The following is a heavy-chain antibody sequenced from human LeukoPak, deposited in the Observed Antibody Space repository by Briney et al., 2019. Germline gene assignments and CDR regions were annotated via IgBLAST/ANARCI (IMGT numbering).Heavy chain of an antibody. CDR1: GFTFSSYW. J-gene: IGHJ2*01. D-gene: IGHD3-22*01. Sequence: GGSLRLSCAASGFTFSSYWMSWVRQAPGKGLEWVANIKQDGSEKYYVDSVKGRFTISRDNAKNSLYLQMNSLRAEDTAVYYCARAPGDYYYDNPYFDLWGRGTLVTVSS. V-gene: IGHV3-7*01. CDR3: ARAPGDYYYDNPYFDL. CDR2: IKQDGSEK.